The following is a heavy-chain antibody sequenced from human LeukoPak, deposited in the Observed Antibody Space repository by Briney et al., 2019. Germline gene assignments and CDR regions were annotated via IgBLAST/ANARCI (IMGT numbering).Heavy chain of an antibody. CDR2: INPSGGST. CDR3: ARGTTALPVTLYYYDSSGLNWFDP. D-gene: IGHD3-22*01. Sequence: ASVKVSCKASGYTFTSYYMHWVRQAPGQGLEWMGIINPSGGSTSYAQKFQGRVTMTRDTSTSTVYMELSGLRSEDTAVYYCARGTTALPVTLYYYDSSGLNWFDPWGQGTLVTVSS. J-gene: IGHJ5*02. V-gene: IGHV1-46*01. CDR1: GYTFTSYY.